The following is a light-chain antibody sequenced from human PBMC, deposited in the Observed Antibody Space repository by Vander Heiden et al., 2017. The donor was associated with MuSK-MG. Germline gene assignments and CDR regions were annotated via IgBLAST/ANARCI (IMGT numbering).Light chain of an antibody. Sequence: AIRMTQSPSSFSASTGDRVTITCRASQGISSYLAWYQQKPGKAPKLLIYAAYTLQSGVPSRFSGSGSGTDFTLTISCLQSEDFATYYCQQYYSYPRIFGGGTKVEIK. J-gene: IGKJ4*01. CDR1: QGISSY. CDR2: AAY. CDR3: QQYYSYPRI. V-gene: IGKV1-8*01.